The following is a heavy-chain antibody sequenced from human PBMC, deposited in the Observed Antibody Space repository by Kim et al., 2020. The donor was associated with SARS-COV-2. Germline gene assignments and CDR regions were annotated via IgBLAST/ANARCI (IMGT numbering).Heavy chain of an antibody. CDR1: GYTFTGYY. V-gene: IGHV1-2*06. CDR3: ARDKGPGRFLEHTNYYYYGMDV. CDR2: INPNSGGT. D-gene: IGHD3-3*01. J-gene: IGHJ6*01. Sequence: ASVKVSCKASGYTFTGYYMHWVRQAPGQGLEWMGRINPNSGGTNYAQKFQGRVTMTRDTSISTAYMELSRLRSDDTAVYYCARDKGPGRFLEHTNYYYYGMDVWGQGTTVTVSS.